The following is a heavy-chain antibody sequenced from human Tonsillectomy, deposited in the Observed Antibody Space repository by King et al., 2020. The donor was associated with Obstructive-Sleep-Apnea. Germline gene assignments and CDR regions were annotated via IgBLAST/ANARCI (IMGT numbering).Heavy chain of an antibody. CDR3: ARHGRVVTAIRGAFDY. V-gene: IGHV4-59*08. Sequence: QMPLQESGPGLVKPSENLSLTCTVSGGSISSYYWSWIRQPPGKGLEWIGYIYYSGSTNYNPSLKSRVTISVDTSKNQFSLKLSSVTAADTAVYYCARHGRVVTAIRGAFDYWGQGTLVTVSS. CDR2: IYYSGST. D-gene: IGHD2-21*02. J-gene: IGHJ4*02. CDR1: GGSISSYY.